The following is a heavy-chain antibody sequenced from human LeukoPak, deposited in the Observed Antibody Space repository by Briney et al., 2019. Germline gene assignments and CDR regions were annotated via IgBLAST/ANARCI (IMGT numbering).Heavy chain of an antibody. V-gene: IGHV3-66*01. J-gene: IGHJ4*02. CDR3: ARAGMVRGVLRY. D-gene: IGHD3-10*01. Sequence: GGSLRLSCAASGFTVSSNYMSWVRQALGKGLEWVSVIYSGGSTYYADSVKGRFTISRDNSKNTLYLQMNSLRAEDTAVYYCARAGMVRGVLRYWGQGTLVTVSS. CDR1: GFTVSSNY. CDR2: IYSGGST.